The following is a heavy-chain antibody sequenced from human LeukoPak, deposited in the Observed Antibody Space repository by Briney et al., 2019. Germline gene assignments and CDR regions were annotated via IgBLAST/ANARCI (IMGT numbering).Heavy chain of an antibody. CDR3: ARDRGDYSDYSDFFDA. V-gene: IGHV3-33*01. Sequence: GGSLTLSCATSGFTFSSYGFHWVRQAPIKGLEWVAVIWYDGSKKYYADSVKGRFTISRDDSKNTVYLQMDSLRAEDTAMYYCARDRGDYSDYSDFFDAWGQGTLVTFSS. J-gene: IGHJ4*02. D-gene: IGHD4-11*01. CDR2: IWYDGSKK. CDR1: GFTFSSYG.